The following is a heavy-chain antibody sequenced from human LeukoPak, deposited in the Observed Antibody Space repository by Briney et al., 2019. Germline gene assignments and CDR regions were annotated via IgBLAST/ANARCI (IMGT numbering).Heavy chain of an antibody. J-gene: IGHJ4*02. CDR2: IYTGGSTYYN. V-gene: IGHV4-61*02. CDR3: AGPVERWEHLDY. D-gene: IGHD5-24*01. CDR1: GGSISSGNYY. Sequence: KASQTLSLTCTVSGGSISSGNYYWSWIRQPAGKGLEWIGRIYTGGSTYYNNSNPSLKSRVTISVDTSSNQLSLNMESVTAADAAVYYCAGPVERWEHLDYWGQGILVTVSS.